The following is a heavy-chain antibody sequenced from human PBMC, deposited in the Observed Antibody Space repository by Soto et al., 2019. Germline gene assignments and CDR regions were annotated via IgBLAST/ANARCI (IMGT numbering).Heavy chain of an antibody. CDR2: IYYSGSS. Sequence: KASETLSLTCTVSGGSIRSGGYYWSWIRQHPGKGLEWIGYIYYSGSSYYNPSLKSRVTISEDTSKNQFSLKLSSVTAADTSVYYCAGGVVRGLIITDAFDIWGQGTMVTVSS. CDR1: GGSIRSGGYY. D-gene: IGHD3-10*01. CDR3: AGGVVRGLIITDAFDI. J-gene: IGHJ3*02. V-gene: IGHV4-31*03.